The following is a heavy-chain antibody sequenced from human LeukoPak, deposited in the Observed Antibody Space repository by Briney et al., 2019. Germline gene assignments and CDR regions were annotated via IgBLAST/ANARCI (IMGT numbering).Heavy chain of an antibody. CDR3: TTAPTPYYYDRSI. Sequence: PGGSLRLSCAASGFTFSNAWMSWVRQAPGKGLEWVGCIKSKTDGGTTDYAAPVKGRFTISRDDSKNTLYLQMNSLKTEDTAVYYCTTAPTPYYYDRSIWGQGTLVTVSS. D-gene: IGHD3-22*01. V-gene: IGHV3-15*01. CDR2: IKSKTDGGTT. CDR1: GFTFSNAW. J-gene: IGHJ4*02.